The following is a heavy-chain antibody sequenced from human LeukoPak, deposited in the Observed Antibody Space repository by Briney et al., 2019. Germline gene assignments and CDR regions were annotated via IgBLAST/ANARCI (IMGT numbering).Heavy chain of an antibody. V-gene: IGHV3-7*01. Sequence: GGSLRLSCGASGFIFSSTWMSWVRQSAGKGPEWVANIKEDGSEENYVDSVKGRFTISRDNAKNSLYLQMNSLRAEDTAVYYCARDHADNYDFWSGFSRLNYYYYMDVWGKGTTVTVSS. CDR3: ARDHADNYDFWSGFSRLNYYYYMDV. J-gene: IGHJ6*03. CDR1: GFIFSSTW. CDR2: IKEDGSEE. D-gene: IGHD3-3*01.